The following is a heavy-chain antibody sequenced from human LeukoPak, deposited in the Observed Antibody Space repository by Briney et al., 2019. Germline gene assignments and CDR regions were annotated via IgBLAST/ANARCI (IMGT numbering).Heavy chain of an antibody. D-gene: IGHD5-12*01. Sequence: GGSLRLSCAASGFTFSSYAMSWVRQALGKGLEWVSAISGSGGSTYYADSVKGRFTISRDNSKNTLYLQMNSLRAEDTAVYYCAKESERYSGYGGFDYWGQGTLVTVSS. J-gene: IGHJ4*02. V-gene: IGHV3-23*01. CDR2: ISGSGGST. CDR3: AKESERYSGYGGFDY. CDR1: GFTFSSYA.